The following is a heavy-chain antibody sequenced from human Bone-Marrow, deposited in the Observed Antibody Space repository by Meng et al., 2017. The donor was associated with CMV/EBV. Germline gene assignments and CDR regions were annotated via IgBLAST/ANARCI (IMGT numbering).Heavy chain of an antibody. J-gene: IGHJ4*02. V-gene: IGHV3-23*01. CDR1: GFTFSGYG. CDR2: ISTTAGYT. D-gene: IGHD6-13*01. Sequence: DVSGFTFSGYGMTWVRQAPGRGLEWVSTISTTAGYTYYGDSVKGRFTISRDNSKNTLFLQMNSLRAEDTALYYCAKGGYSSSWFSDSWGQGTLVTVSS. CDR3: AKGGYSSSWFSDS.